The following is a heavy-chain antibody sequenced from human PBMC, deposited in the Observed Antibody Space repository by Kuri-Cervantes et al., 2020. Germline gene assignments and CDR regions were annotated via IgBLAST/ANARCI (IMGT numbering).Heavy chain of an antibody. D-gene: IGHD3-3*01. CDR3: ARGHEYDFWSGYRPGYYYYYMDV. Sequence: ESLKISCTVSGGSVSSGSYYWSWIRQPPGKGLEWIGYIYYSGSTNYNPSLKSRVTISVDTSKNQFSLKLSSVTAADTAVYYCARGHEYDFWSGYRPGYYYYYMDVWGKGTTVTVSS. CDR2: IYYSGST. J-gene: IGHJ6*03. CDR1: GGSVSSGSYY. V-gene: IGHV4-61*01.